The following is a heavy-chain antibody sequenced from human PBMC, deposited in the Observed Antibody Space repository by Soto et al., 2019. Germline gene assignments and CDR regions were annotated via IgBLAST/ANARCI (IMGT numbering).Heavy chain of an antibody. V-gene: IGHV3-74*01. CDR1: GFTFNTHW. CDR2: IYFDGITT. Sequence: GGSLRLSCAASGFTFNTHWMHWVRQAPGKGLVWVSRIYFDGITTNYADSVKGRLTVSRDNAKNTVYLHVNTLRGEDTAVYYCARGGAMGVDYWGQGTLVTVSS. D-gene: IGHD1-26*01. CDR3: ARGGAMGVDY. J-gene: IGHJ4*02.